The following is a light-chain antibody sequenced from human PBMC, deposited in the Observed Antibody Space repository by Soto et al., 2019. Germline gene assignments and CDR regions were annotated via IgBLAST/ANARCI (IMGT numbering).Light chain of an antibody. Sequence: QSVLTQPASVSGSPGQSITISCTGTSSDVGGYNYVSWYQQHPGKAPKLMICDVSNRPSGVSNRFSGSKSGNTASLTISGLQAEDEADYYCSSYTSSSPPYVFGTGTKVTVL. CDR1: SSDVGGYNY. CDR3: SSYTSSSPPYV. V-gene: IGLV2-14*01. CDR2: DVS. J-gene: IGLJ1*01.